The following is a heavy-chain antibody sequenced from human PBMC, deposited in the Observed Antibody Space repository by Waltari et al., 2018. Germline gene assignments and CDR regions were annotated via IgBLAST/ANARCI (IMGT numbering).Heavy chain of an antibody. CDR3: ARASGYSSSWYFDY. J-gene: IGHJ4*02. CDR2: IYYSGST. D-gene: IGHD6-13*01. Sequence: QVQLQESGPGLVKPSETLSLTCTVSGGSISSHYWSWIRQPPGKGLEWIGYIYYSGSTKYNPSLKSRVTIAVDTSKNQFSLKLSSVTAADTGVYYCARASGYSSSWYFDYWGQGTLVTVSS. CDR1: GGSISSHY. V-gene: IGHV4-59*11.